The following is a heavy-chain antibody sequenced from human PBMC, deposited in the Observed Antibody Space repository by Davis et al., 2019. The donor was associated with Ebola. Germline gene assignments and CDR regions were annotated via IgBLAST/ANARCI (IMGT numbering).Heavy chain of an antibody. Sequence: GESLKISCAASGFTFSSYAMHWVRQAPGKGLEWVAVISYDGSNKYYADSVKGRFTISRDNSKNTLYLQMNSLRAEDTAVYYCAGDIVAPGTFDYWGQGTLVTVSS. CDR2: ISYDGSNK. CDR3: AGDIVAPGTFDY. CDR1: GFTFSSYA. V-gene: IGHV3-30-3*01. D-gene: IGHD5-12*01. J-gene: IGHJ4*02.